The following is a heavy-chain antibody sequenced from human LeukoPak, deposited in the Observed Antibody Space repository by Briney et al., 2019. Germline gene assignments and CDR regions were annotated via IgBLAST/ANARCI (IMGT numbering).Heavy chain of an antibody. V-gene: IGHV3-23*01. Sequence: PGGSLRLSCAASGFTFSSYAMSWVRQAPGKGLDWASAISGSGGSTYYADSVKGRFTISRDNSKNTLYLQMNSLRAEDTALYCCAKDQNAYNYVFDYWGQGTLVTVSS. J-gene: IGHJ4*02. CDR3: AKDQNAYNYVFDY. CDR1: GFTFSSYA. D-gene: IGHD5-24*01. CDR2: ISGSGGST.